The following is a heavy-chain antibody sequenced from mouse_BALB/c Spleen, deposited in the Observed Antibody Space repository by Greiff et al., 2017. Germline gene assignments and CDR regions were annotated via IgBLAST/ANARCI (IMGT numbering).Heavy chain of an antibody. CDR2: INPSNGGT. CDR1: GYTFTSYY. CDR3: TRGVAYDYDEDAMDY. V-gene: IGHV1S81*02. D-gene: IGHD2-4*01. Sequence: QVQLQQSGAELVKPGASVKLSCKASGYTFTSYYMYWVKQRPGQGLEWIGEINPSNGGTNFNEKFKSKATLTVDKSSSTAYMQLSSLTSEDSAVYYCTRGVAYDYDEDAMDYWGQGTSVTVSS. J-gene: IGHJ4*01.